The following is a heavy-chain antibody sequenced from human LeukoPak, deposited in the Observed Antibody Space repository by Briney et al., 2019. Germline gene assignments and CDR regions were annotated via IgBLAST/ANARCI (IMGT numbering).Heavy chain of an antibody. CDR1: GFSVSSNY. V-gene: IGHV3-53*01. CDR2: IYSGGST. CDR3: ARDGGRGDGYARSDY. J-gene: IGHJ4*02. Sequence: GGSLRLSCAASGFSVSSNYMRWVRQAPGKGLEWVSAIYSGGSTYYADAVKGRFTISRDNSKNTLYLQMNSLRAEDTAGYYCARDGGRGDGYARSDYWGEGTLVSVPS. D-gene: IGHD5-24*01.